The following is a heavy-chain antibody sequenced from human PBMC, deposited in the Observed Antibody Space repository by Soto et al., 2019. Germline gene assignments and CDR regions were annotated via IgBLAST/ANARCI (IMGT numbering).Heavy chain of an antibody. V-gene: IGHV3-33*03. D-gene: IGHD6-19*01. CDR3: ARFFGSGFDY. Sequence: GGSLRLSCTTSGFTFSNYGMHWVRQAPGKGLEWVAVFWANGINKYYADSVKGRFTVSRDNSKNTLYLQMDSLRAEDTAMYYCARFFGSGFDYWGQGTLVTVSS. CDR1: GFTFSNYG. J-gene: IGHJ4*02. CDR2: FWANGINK.